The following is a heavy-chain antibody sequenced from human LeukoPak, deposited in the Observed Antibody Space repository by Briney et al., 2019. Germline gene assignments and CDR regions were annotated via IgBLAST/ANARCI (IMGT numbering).Heavy chain of an antibody. CDR1: GFALSSHW. CDR3: ARNNGMDV. V-gene: IGHV3-7*03. CDR2: VNRDGSET. Sequence: GGSLRLSCAASGFALSSHWMTWVRQVPGRGPEWVANVNRDGSETYYLDSVEGRFTISKDNAKNSLSLQMNSLRAEDTALYHCARNNGMDVWGQGTTVIVSS. J-gene: IGHJ6*02.